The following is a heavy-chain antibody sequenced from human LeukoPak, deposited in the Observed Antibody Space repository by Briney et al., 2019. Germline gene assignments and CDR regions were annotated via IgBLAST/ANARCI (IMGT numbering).Heavy chain of an antibody. CDR2: IHTSWTT. V-gene: IGHV4-4*07. J-gene: IGHJ5*02. D-gene: IGHD3-16*01. Sequence: PSETLSLTCSVSGGSMYSYYWSFIRQAAGKGLEWIGRIHTSWTTYYNPALKSRVTLSVDTSMNQFSLRLTSVTAADTAVYYCARGDYYDGGGRNWLDPWGQETLVTVSP. CDR3: ARGDYYDGGGRNWLDP. CDR1: GGSMYSYY.